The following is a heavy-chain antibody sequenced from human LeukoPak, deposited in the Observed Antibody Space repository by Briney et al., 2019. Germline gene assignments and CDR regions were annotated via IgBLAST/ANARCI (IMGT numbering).Heavy chain of an antibody. J-gene: IGHJ4*02. V-gene: IGHV1-2*02. D-gene: IGHD5-12*01. CDR3: ARARGLIYSDYDLFDY. CDR1: GYTFSDYY. Sequence: ASVTVSCKASGYTFSDYYIHWVRQAPGQGLEWVGWINPKTGGTDYAQRFQGSVTMTRDTSINTAYMELNRLKFDDTAVFYCARARGLIYSDYDLFDYWGQGTLVTVSS. CDR2: INPKTGGT.